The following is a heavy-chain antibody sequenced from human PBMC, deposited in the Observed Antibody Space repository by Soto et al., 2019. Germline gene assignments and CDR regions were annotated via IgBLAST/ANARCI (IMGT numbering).Heavy chain of an antibody. CDR3: ARDLSSPFCSGGSCYAGWFYP. D-gene: IGHD2-15*01. CDR2: ISAYNGNT. Sequence: QVQLVQSGAEVKKPGASVKVSCKASGYTFTSYGISWVRQAPGQGLEWMGWISAYNGNTNYAQKLQGRVTMTTDTSTSTAYMELRILRSDDTAVYYCARDLSSPFCSGGSCYAGWFYPWGQGTLVTVSS. J-gene: IGHJ5*02. CDR1: GYTFTSYG. V-gene: IGHV1-18*01.